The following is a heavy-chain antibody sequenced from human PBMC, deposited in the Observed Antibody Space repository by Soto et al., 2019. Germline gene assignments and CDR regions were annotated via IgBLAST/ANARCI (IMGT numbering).Heavy chain of an antibody. D-gene: IGHD1-7*01. Sequence: EVQLVESGGGLVQPGGSLRLSCAASGFTSSRYGMHWVRQATGKGLEWVSLIDTADDTYYTGSVKGRFTVSRENAKNSIYLQMNNLRAGDTAVYYCARSETGTGYMDVWGKGTTVTVS. CDR3: ARSETGTGYMDV. J-gene: IGHJ6*03. CDR1: GFTSSRYG. V-gene: IGHV3-13*01. CDR2: IDTADDT.